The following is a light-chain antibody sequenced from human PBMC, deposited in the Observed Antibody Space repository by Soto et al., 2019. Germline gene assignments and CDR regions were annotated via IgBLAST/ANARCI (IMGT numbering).Light chain of an antibody. CDR2: EGT. CDR1: SSDVGTYKF. V-gene: IGLV2-23*01. J-gene: IGLJ3*02. Sequence: QSALTQPASVSGSPGQSITISCTGTSSDVGTYKFVSWHQQHPGKVPTLMIHEGTKRPSGVSNRFSGSKSGNTATLTISGLQPEDEANYYCCSYAGTSFWVFGGETQLTVL. CDR3: CSYAGTSFWV.